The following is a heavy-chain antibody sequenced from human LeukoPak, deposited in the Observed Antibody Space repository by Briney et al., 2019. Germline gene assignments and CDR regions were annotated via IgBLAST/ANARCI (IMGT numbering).Heavy chain of an antibody. D-gene: IGHD6-19*01. CDR1: GFTFSSYA. CDR3: ARGVAGDIDY. CDR2: ISYDGSNK. J-gene: IGHJ4*02. V-gene: IGHV3-30-3*01. Sequence: GGSLRLSCAASGFTFSSYAMHWVRQAPGKGLEWVAVISYDGSNKYYADSVKGRFTISRDNAKNSLYLQMNSLSAEDTAVYYCARGVAGDIDYWGQGTLVTVSS.